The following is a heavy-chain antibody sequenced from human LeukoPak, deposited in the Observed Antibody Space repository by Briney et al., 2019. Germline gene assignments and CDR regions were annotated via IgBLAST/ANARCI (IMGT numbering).Heavy chain of an antibody. J-gene: IGHJ4*02. CDR1: GFTFRSYD. CDR2: ITGNGAST. Sequence: PGGSLRLSCAASGFTFRSYDINWVRQAPGKGLEWVSSITGNGASTNFADSVRGRFTISRDNSKNTAYLQMNSLRAEDTAVYYCAGSGSHVHWGQGTLVTVSS. D-gene: IGHD1-26*01. CDR3: AGSGSHVH. V-gene: IGHV3-23*01.